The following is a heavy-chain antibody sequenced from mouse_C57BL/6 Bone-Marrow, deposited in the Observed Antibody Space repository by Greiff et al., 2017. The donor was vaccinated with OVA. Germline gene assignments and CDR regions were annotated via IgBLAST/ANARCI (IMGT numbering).Heavy chain of an antibody. CDR3: ARRGYFDY. J-gene: IGHJ2*01. V-gene: IGHV1-81*01. CDR1: GYTFTSYG. Sequence: QVQLQQSGAELARPGASVKLSCKASGYTFTSYGISWVKQRTGQGLEWIGEIYPRSGNTYYNEQFKGKATLTADKSSSTAYMELRSLTSEDSAVYFWARRGYFDYWGQGTTLKVSS. CDR2: IYPRSGNT.